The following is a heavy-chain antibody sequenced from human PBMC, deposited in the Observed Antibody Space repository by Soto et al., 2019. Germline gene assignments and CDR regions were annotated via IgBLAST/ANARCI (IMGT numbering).Heavy chain of an antibody. CDR3: ARADATLTYCGGDCYPEYFQH. CDR1: GGSISSYY. D-gene: IGHD2-21*01. J-gene: IGHJ1*01. V-gene: IGHV4-59*01. CDR2: IYYSGST. Sequence: SETLSLTCTVSGGSISSYYWSWIRQPPGKGLEWIGYIYYSGSTNYNPSLKSRVTISVDTSKNQFSLKLSSVTAADTAVYYCARADATLTYCGGDCYPEYFQHWGQGTLVTVSS.